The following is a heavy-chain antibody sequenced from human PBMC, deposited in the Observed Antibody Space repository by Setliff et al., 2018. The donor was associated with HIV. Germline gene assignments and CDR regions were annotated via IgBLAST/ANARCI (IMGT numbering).Heavy chain of an antibody. Sequence: ASVKVSCKASGYTFTGYYVHWVRQAPGQGLEWMGRIIPNSGGTNYAQKFQGRVTMTRDTSISTAYMELTRLRSDDTAVYYCARDRLEKLVPGDAFDIWGQGTMVTVSS. CDR3: ARDRLEKLVPGDAFDI. V-gene: IGHV1-2*06. J-gene: IGHJ3*02. CDR1: GYTFTGYY. D-gene: IGHD6-13*01. CDR2: IIPNSGGT.